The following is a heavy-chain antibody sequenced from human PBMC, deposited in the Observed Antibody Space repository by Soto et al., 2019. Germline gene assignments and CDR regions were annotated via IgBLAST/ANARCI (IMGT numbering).Heavy chain of an antibody. CDR2: IDPSDSYT. J-gene: IGHJ6*02. CDR3: ARRDLVAAADTHYYYYGMDV. Sequence: PGESLKISCKGSGYSFTSYWISWVRQMPGKGLEWMGRIDPSDSYTNYSPSFQGHVTISADKSISTAYLQWSSLKASDTAMYYCARRDLVAAADTHYYYYGMDVWGQGTTVTVSS. D-gene: IGHD6-13*01. CDR1: GYSFTSYW. V-gene: IGHV5-10-1*01.